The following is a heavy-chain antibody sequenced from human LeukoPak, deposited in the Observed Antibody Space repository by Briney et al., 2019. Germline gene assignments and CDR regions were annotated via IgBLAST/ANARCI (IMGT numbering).Heavy chain of an antibody. D-gene: IGHD4-11*01. CDR3: ARLQGSFWYFDL. J-gene: IGHJ2*01. V-gene: IGHV3-74*01. CDR2: INNDASSA. CDR1: GFTISSSW. Sequence: PGGSLRLSXAASGFTISSSWMHWVRQTPGKGLVWVSHINNDASSATYADSVKGRFTISRDNAKNTLYLQMNSLRAEDTAVYYCARLQGSFWYFDLWGLSTLVTVSS.